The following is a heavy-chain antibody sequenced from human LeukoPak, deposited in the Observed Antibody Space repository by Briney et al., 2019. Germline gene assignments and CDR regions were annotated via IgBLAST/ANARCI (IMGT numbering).Heavy chain of an antibody. D-gene: IGHD6-13*01. V-gene: IGHV3-48*01. J-gene: IGHJ4*02. Sequence: QPGGSLRLSCAASGFSFSTYSMNWVRQAPGKGLEWVSYISSTSNTIYYADSVKGRFTISRDNSKNTLYLQMNSLRAEDTAVYYCARAKYSSSWYYGYWGQGTLVTVSS. CDR2: ISSTSNTI. CDR3: ARAKYSSSWYYGY. CDR1: GFSFSTYS.